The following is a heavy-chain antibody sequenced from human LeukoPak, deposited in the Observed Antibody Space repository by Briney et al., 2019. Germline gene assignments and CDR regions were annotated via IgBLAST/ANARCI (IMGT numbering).Heavy chain of an antibody. D-gene: IGHD2-2*01. CDR2: IYHSGST. V-gene: IGHV4-39*07. J-gene: IGHJ4*02. Sequence: PSETLSLTCTVSGGSISSGSYYWSWIRQPAGKGLEWIGSIYHSGSTYYNPSLKSRVTISVDTSKNQFSLKLSSVTAADTAVYYCARGVVVPAAPYYFDYWGQGTLVTVSS. CDR1: GGSISSGSYY. CDR3: ARGVVVPAAPYYFDY.